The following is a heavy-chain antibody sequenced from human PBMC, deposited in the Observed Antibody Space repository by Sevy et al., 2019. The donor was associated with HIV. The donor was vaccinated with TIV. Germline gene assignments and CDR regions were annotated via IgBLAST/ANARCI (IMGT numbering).Heavy chain of an antibody. V-gene: IGHV4-4*07. J-gene: IGHJ4*02. CDR2: VCSTGIT. CDR3: ARDGFSYGYLDY. Sequence: SETLSLTCTVSSGSINSYYWTWIRQPAGKGLEWIGRVCSTGITDYNPSLKSRVTMSVDTSKNQFSLNLSSVTAADTAVYYCARDGFSYGYLDYWGQRALVTVSS. D-gene: IGHD5-18*01. CDR1: SGSINSYY.